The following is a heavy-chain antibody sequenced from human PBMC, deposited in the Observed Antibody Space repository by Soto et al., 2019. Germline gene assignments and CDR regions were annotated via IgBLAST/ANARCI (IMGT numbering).Heavy chain of an antibody. J-gene: IGHJ6*02. V-gene: IGHV5-10-1*01. Sequence: ESLTISGKGSGYSFTSYWISLVRQMRGKGLEWMGRIDPSDSYTNYSPSFQGHVTISADKSISTAYLQWSSLKASDTAMYYCARHKRYYYDSSGYNYYGMDVWGQGTTVTVSS. D-gene: IGHD3-22*01. CDR1: GYSFTSYW. CDR2: IDPSDSYT. CDR3: ARHKRYYYDSSGYNYYGMDV.